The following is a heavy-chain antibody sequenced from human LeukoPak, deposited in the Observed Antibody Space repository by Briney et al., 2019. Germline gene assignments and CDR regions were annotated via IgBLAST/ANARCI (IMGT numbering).Heavy chain of an antibody. V-gene: IGHV1-2*02. CDR3: ASGSIVGATSDAFDI. Sequence: MHWVRQAPGQGLEWMGWINPNSGGTNYAQKFQGRVTMTRDTSISTAYMELSRLRSDDTAVYYCASGSIVGATSDAFDIWGQGTMVTVSS. D-gene: IGHD1-26*01. J-gene: IGHJ3*02. CDR2: INPNSGGT.